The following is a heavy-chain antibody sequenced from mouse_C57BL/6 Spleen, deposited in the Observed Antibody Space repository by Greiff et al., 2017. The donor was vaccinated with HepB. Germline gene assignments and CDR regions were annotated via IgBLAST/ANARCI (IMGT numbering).Heavy chain of an antibody. CDR1: GYTFTSYM. CDR2: INPSSGYT. CDR3: ARRNYYGSSYDAMDY. V-gene: IGHV1-4*01. J-gene: IGHJ4*01. D-gene: IGHD1-1*01. Sequence: VQLQQSGAELARPGASVKMSCKASGYTFTSYMMHWVKQRPGQGLEWIGYINPSSGYTKYNQKFKDKATLTADKSSSTAYMQLSSLTSEDSAVYYCARRNYYGSSYDAMDYWGQGTSVTVSS.